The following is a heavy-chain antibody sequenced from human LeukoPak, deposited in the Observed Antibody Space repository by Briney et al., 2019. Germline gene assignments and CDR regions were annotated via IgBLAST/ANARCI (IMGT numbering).Heavy chain of an antibody. D-gene: IGHD6-6*01. V-gene: IGHV1-69*06. J-gene: IGHJ5*02. Sequence: GASVKVSCKASGGTFSSYAISWVRQAPGQGLEWMGGIIPIFGTANYAQKFQGRVTITADKSTSTAYMELSSLRSEDTAVYYCARGAAARPLVRVVSMNWFDPWGQGTLVTVSS. CDR2: IIPIFGTA. CDR3: ARGAAARPLVRVVSMNWFDP. CDR1: GGTFSSYA.